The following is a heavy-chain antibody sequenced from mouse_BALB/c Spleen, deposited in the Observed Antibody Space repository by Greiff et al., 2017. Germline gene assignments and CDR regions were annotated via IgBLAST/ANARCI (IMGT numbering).Heavy chain of an antibody. D-gene: IGHD2-3*01. CDR1: GFTFSSYG. J-gene: IGHJ2*01. CDR2: ISSGGSYT. CDR3: ARLDGYYSYFDY. Sequence: EVKLMESGGDLVKPGGSLKLSCAASGFTFSSYGMSWVRQTPDKRLEWVATISSGGSYTYYPDSVKGRFTISRDNAKNTLYLQMSSLKSEDTAMYYCARLDGYYSYFDYWGQGTTLTVSS. V-gene: IGHV5-6*01.